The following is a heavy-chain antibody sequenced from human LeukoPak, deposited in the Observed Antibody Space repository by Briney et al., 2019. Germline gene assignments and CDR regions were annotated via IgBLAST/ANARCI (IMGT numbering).Heavy chain of an antibody. CDR1: GFTFDDYA. V-gene: IGHV3-9*01. Sequence: PGRSLRLSCAASGFTFDDYAMHWVRQAPGKGLEWVSGISWNSGSIGYADSVKGRFTISRDNAKNSLYLQMSSLRAEDTALYYCAKDPSPLVGAIDYWGQGTLVTVSS. J-gene: IGHJ4*02. CDR2: ISWNSGSI. CDR3: AKDPSPLVGAIDY. D-gene: IGHD1-26*01.